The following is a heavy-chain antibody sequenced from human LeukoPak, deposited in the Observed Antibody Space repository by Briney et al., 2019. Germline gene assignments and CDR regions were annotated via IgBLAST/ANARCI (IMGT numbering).Heavy chain of an antibody. J-gene: IGHJ4*02. CDR3: ARVSRGGSYQFDY. D-gene: IGHD1-26*01. Sequence: PGGSLRLSCAASGSTFSSYGMHWVRQAPGKGLEWVAFIRYDGSNKYYADSVKGRFTISRDNAKNSLYLQMNSLRAEDTAVYYCARVSRGGSYQFDYWGQGTLVTVSS. CDR1: GSTFSSYG. CDR2: IRYDGSNK. V-gene: IGHV3-30*02.